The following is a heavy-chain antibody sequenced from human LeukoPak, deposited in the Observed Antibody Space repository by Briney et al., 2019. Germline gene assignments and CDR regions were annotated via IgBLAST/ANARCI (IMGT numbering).Heavy chain of an antibody. CDR3: ARVTGYMIEDYFDY. Sequence: SETLSLTCTVSGGSVSSSSYYWGWIRQPPGKGLEWLGYIYYSGSTNYSPSLKSRVTISVDTSKNQFSLRLSSVTAADTAVYYCARVTGYMIEDYFDYWGQGTLVTVSS. D-gene: IGHD3-22*01. CDR2: IYYSGST. CDR1: GGSVSSSSYY. V-gene: IGHV4-61*01. J-gene: IGHJ4*02.